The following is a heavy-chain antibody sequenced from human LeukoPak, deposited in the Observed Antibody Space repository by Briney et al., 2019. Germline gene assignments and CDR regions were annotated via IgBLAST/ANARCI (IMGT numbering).Heavy chain of an antibody. J-gene: IGHJ6*02. CDR1: GFTFSTYW. CDR3: ARAGYYGMDV. V-gene: IGHV3-7*04. Sequence: GGSLRLSCAASGFTFSTYWMDWVRQAPGKGLEWVANVKQDGSRKYYVDSVKSRFTISRDNARNSLYLQMNSLRAEDTAVYYCARAGYYGMDVWGQGTTVTVSS. CDR2: VKQDGSRK.